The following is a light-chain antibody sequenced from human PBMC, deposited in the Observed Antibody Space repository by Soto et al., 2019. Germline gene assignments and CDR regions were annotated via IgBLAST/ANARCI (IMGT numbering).Light chain of an antibody. CDR2: DAS. Sequence: DIQLTQSPSSLSASVGDRITITCQASRDIAHYLSWYQQKPGKAPQLLVYDASKLQTGVPSRFSGSASGTDFTFAISRLQPEDIATYFCQQYDDLPLTFGGGTKVEI. CDR3: QQYDDLPLT. CDR1: RDIAHY. J-gene: IGKJ4*02. V-gene: IGKV1-33*01.